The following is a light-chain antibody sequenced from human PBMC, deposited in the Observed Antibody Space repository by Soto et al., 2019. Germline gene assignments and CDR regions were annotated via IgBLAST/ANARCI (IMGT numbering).Light chain of an antibody. CDR2: DAS. V-gene: IGKV3-11*02. J-gene: IGKJ3*01. Sequence: EVVLTQSPATLSLSPGERATLFCRANESVNDYLAWYQQRPGQAPRLLIFDASNRAPGIPARFSASGSRRDFTLAISSLEPEDFAVYYCQQRFTWPPFTFVPGTKVDF. CDR1: ESVNDY. CDR3: QQRFTWPPFT.